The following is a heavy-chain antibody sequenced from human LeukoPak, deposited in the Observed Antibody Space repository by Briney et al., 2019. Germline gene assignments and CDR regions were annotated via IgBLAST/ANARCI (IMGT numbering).Heavy chain of an antibody. J-gene: IGHJ3*02. Sequence: AGRSLRLSCAASEFTISTYGMSWVRQAPGKGLEWVSSISGSGGSTQYADSVQGRFAISRDNSKNTLYLQMNSLRVDDTAMYFCARDPNGVYIGTFDMRGRGTMVSVSS. V-gene: IGHV3-23*01. D-gene: IGHD4-17*01. CDR3: ARDPNGVYIGTFDM. CDR2: ISGSGGST. CDR1: EFTISTYG.